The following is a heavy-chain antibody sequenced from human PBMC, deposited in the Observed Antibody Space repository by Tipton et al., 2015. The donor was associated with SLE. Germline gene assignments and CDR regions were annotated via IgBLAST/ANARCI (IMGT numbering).Heavy chain of an antibody. J-gene: IGHJ6*02. V-gene: IGHV4-38-2*02. CDR3: ARDPPSSYYYGMDV. CDR2: IYGSGSS. CDR1: GYSISSGYY. Sequence: TLSLTCAVSGYSISSGYYWGWIRQPPGKGLGWVGSIYGSGSSYYNPSLRSRVTISVNTSKNQFSLKLISVTAADPAVYFCARDPPSSYYYGMDVCGRGATVTVSS. D-gene: IGHD3-10*01.